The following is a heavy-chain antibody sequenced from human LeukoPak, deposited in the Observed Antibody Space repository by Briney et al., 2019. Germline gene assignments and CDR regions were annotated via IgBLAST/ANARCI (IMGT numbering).Heavy chain of an antibody. J-gene: IGHJ4*02. CDR3: ARAPGIAAAGTGTFDY. Sequence: ASVKVSCKASGGTFSSYAISWVRQAPGQGLEWMGGIIPIFGTANYAQKFQGRVTITPDKSTSTAYMELSSLRSEDTAVYYCARAPGIAAAGTGTFDYWGQGTLVTVSS. D-gene: IGHD6-13*01. CDR2: IIPIFGTA. V-gene: IGHV1-69*06. CDR1: GGTFSSYA.